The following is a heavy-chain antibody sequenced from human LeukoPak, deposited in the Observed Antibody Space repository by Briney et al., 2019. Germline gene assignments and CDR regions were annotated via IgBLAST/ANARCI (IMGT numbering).Heavy chain of an antibody. CDR2: INPYTDAT. V-gene: IGHV1-18*04. Sequence: ASVKVSCKASGYTFTAYYIHWVRQAPGQGLEWMGWINPYTDATNYAQKLQGRVTMTTDTSTSTAYMELRSLRSDDTAVYYCARAKSSDAITMIVVDQWVYYFDYWGQGTLVTVSS. D-gene: IGHD3-22*01. J-gene: IGHJ4*02. CDR3: ARAKSSDAITMIVVDQWVYYFDY. CDR1: GYTFTAYY.